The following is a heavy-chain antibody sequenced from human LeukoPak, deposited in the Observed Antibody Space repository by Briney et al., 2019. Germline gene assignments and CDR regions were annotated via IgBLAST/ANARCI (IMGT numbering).Heavy chain of an antibody. CDR1: GFTFSSYG. J-gene: IGHJ4*02. CDR2: ISYDGSNK. Sequence: GGSLRLSCAASGFTFSSYGMHWVRQAPGKGLEWVAVISYDGSNKYYADSVKGRFTISRDDSKNTLYLQMNSLRAEDTAVYYCAKDPYYYDSSGYYYGYWGQGTLVTVSS. CDR3: AKDPYYYDSSGYYYGY. D-gene: IGHD3-22*01. V-gene: IGHV3-30*18.